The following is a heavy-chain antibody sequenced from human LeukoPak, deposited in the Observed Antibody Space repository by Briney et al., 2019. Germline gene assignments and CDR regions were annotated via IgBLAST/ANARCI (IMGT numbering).Heavy chain of an antibody. CDR3: ARDILGYCSGGSCYLTDYDAFDI. CDR2: IWYDGSNK. CDR1: GFTFSIYG. Sequence: GGSLRLSCAASGFTFSIYGMHWVRQAPGKGLEWVAVIWYDGSNKYYADSVKGRFTISRDNSKNTLYLQMNSLRAEDTAVYYCARDILGYCSGGSCYLTDYDAFDIWGQGTMVTVSS. D-gene: IGHD2-15*01. J-gene: IGHJ3*02. V-gene: IGHV3-33*01.